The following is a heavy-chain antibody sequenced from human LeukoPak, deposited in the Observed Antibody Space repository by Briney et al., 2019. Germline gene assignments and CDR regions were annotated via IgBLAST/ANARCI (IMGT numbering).Heavy chain of an antibody. J-gene: IGHJ5*02. CDR2: IYHSGST. CDR3: ARGTSWIQLSDANWFDP. V-gene: IGHV4-38-2*01. CDR1: GYSISSGYY. Sequence: SETLPLTCAVSGYSISSGYYWGWIRQPPGKGLEWIGSIYHSGSTYYNPSLKSRVTISVDTSKNQFSLKLSSVTAADTAVYYCARGTSWIQLSDANWFDPWGQGTLVTVSS. D-gene: IGHD5-18*01.